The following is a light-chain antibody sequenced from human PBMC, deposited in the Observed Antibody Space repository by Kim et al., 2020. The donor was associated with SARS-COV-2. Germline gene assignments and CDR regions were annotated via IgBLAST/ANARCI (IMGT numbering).Light chain of an antibody. V-gene: IGLV2-8*01. CDR1: SSDVGGYNY. Sequence: QSVLTQPPSASGSPGQSVTISCTGTSSDVGGYNYVPWYQQHPGKAPKLMIYEVNKRPSGVPDRFSGSKSGNTASLTVSGLQAEDEADYYCSSFAGSNNVFGTGTKVTVL. CDR2: EVN. J-gene: IGLJ1*01. CDR3: SSFAGSNNV.